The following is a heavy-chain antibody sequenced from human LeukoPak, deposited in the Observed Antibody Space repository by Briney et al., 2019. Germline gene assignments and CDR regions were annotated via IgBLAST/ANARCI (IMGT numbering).Heavy chain of an antibody. CDR2: ISSSSYI. CDR3: AREDGQWRCFDY. V-gene: IGHV3-21*01. CDR1: GFTFSSYS. J-gene: IGHJ4*02. D-gene: IGHD6-19*01. Sequence: GSLRLSCAASGFTFSSYSMNWVRQAPGKGLEWVSSISSSSYIYYADSVKGRFTISRDNAKNSLYLQMNSLRAEDTAVYYCAREDGQWRCFDYWGQGTLVTVSS.